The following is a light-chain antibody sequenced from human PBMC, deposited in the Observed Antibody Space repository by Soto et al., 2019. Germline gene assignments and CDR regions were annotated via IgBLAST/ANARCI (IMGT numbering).Light chain of an antibody. Sequence: QSVLAQPASVSGSPGQSITISCTGTSSDVGAYDAVSWYQQHPGKAPQVIIYRGTKRPSGVSTRFSGSVSGNTASLTVSGLQAEDEADYFCCSSAPESTYVFGTGTKVPVL. CDR1: SSDVGAYDA. CDR2: RGT. J-gene: IGLJ1*01. CDR3: CSSAPESTYV. V-gene: IGLV2-23*01.